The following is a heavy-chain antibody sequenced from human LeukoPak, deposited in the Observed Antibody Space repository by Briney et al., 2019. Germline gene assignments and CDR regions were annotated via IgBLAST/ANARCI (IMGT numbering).Heavy chain of an antibody. Sequence: AGGSLRLSCAASGFTFSSYGMHWVRQAPGKGLEWVAVISYDGSNKYYADSVQGRFTISRDNSKNTLYLQTNSLRPEDTAVYYCAKDRPHPSAEPTNFDYWGQGTLVTVSS. CDR1: GFTFSSYG. CDR3: AKDRPHPSAEPTNFDY. CDR2: ISYDGSNK. J-gene: IGHJ4*02. V-gene: IGHV3-30*18. D-gene: IGHD1-14*01.